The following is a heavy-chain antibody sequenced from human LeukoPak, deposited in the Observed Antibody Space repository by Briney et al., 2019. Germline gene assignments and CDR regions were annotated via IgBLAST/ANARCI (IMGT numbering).Heavy chain of an antibody. Sequence: SETLSLTCAVYGGSFSGYYXXXXRQPPGKGXXXIGEINXXRSTNYNPSLXXXXXISVDTSKNQFSLKLSSVTAADTAVYYCASDEYSSSSAPGNWGQGTLVTVSS. CDR1: GGSFSGYY. J-gene: IGHJ4*02. CDR2: INXXRST. CDR3: ASDEYSSSSAPGN. V-gene: IGHV4-34*01. D-gene: IGHD6-6*01.